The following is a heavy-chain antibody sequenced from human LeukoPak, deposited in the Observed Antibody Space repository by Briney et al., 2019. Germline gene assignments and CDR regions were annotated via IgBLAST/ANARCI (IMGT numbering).Heavy chain of an antibody. CDR1: GYTFTGYY. CDR2: INPNSGGT. V-gene: IGHV1-2*02. CDR3: ARGADLDYGDYPSWFDP. D-gene: IGHD4-17*01. Sequence: ASVKVSCKASGYTFTGYYMHWVRQAPGQGLEWMGWINPNSGGTNYAQKFQGRVAMTRDTSISTAYMELSRLRSDDTAVYYCARGADLDYGDYPSWFDPWGQGTLVTVSS. J-gene: IGHJ5*02.